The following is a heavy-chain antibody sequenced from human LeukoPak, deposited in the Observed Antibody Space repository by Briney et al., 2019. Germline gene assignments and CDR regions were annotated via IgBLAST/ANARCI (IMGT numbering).Heavy chain of an antibody. J-gene: IGHJ4*02. CDR1: GGSISSYY. V-gene: IGHV4-4*07. CDR2: IYTSGST. D-gene: IGHD1-20*01. Sequence: PSETLSLTCTVSGGSISSYYWSWIRQPAGKGLEWVGRIYTSGSTNYNPSLKSRVTISVDTSKNQFSLKLSSVTAADTAVYYCARDTVTGTTPGTFDYWGQGTLVTVSS. CDR3: ARDTVTGTTPGTFDY.